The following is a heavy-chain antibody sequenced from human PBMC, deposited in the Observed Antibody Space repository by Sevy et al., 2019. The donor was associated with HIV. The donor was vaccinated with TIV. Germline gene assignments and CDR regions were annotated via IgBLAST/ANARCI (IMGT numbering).Heavy chain of an antibody. J-gene: IGHJ6*02. D-gene: IGHD5-12*01. Sequence: ASVKVSCKASGYTFTSYDINWVRQATGQGLEWMGWMNPNSGNTGYAQKFRGRVTMTRNTSISTAYMERSSLRSEDTAVYYCAREGGEGRLRFYYYYYYGMDVWGQGTTVTVSS. CDR3: AREGGEGRLRFYYYYYYGMDV. V-gene: IGHV1-8*01. CDR2: MNPNSGNT. CDR1: GYTFTSYD.